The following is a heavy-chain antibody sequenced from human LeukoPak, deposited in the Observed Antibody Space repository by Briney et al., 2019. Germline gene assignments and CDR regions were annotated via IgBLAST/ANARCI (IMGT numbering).Heavy chain of an antibody. CDR3: ARGTVAVRGFDY. CDR1: GFTFSSNS. D-gene: IGHD6-19*01. J-gene: IGHJ4*02. CDR2: ISSSSSYI. V-gene: IGHV3-21*01. Sequence: PGGSLRLSCAASGFTFSSNSMNWVRQAPGKGLEWVSSISSSSSYIYYADSVKGRFTISRDNAKNSLYLQMNSLRAEDTAVYYCARGTVAVRGFDYWGQGTLVTVSS.